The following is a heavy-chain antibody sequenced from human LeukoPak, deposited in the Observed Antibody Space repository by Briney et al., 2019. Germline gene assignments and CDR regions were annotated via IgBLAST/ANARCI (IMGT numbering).Heavy chain of an antibody. CDR2: FDPEDGET. V-gene: IGHV1-24*01. Sequence: GASVKVSCKVSGYTLTELSMHWVRQAPGKGLEWMGGFDPEDGETIYAQKFQGRVTTTEDTSTDTAYMELSSLRSEDTAVYYCATALYYYDSSGYWVGAFDIWGQGTMVTVSS. J-gene: IGHJ3*02. CDR3: ATALYYYDSSGYWVGAFDI. D-gene: IGHD3-22*01. CDR1: GYTLTELS.